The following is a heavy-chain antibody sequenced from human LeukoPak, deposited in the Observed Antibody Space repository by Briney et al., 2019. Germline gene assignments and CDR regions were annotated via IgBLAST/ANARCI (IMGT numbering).Heavy chain of an antibody. J-gene: IGHJ6*02. CDR2: IYYSGST. V-gene: IGHV4-30-4*01. Sequence: RASETLPLTCTVSGGSISSGDYYWSWIRQPPGKGLEWIGYIYYSGSTYYNPSLKSRVTISVDTSKNQFSLKLSSVTAADTAVYYCARDNPGSFMDVWGQGTTVTVSS. D-gene: IGHD1-14*01. CDR1: GGSISSGDYY. CDR3: ARDNPGSFMDV.